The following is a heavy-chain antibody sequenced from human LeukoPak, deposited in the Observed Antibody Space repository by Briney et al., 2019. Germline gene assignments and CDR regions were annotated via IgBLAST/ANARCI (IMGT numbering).Heavy chain of an antibody. CDR1: GFMFQFYF. CDR3: AREEGIDGSGYYYVLGY. D-gene: IGHD3-22*01. Sequence: GGSLRLSCAASGFMFQFYFMNWVRQAPGKGLEWVANINQDGSEKYYVDSVKGRFTISRDNAKNSLYLQMNSLRAEDTAVYYCAREEGIDGSGYYYVLGYWGQGTLVTVSS. CDR2: INQDGSEK. J-gene: IGHJ4*02. V-gene: IGHV3-7*01.